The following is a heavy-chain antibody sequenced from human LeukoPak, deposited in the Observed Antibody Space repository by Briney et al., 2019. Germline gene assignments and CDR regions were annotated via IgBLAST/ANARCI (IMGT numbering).Heavy chain of an antibody. CDR1: GFTFSSYG. J-gene: IGHJ4*02. V-gene: IGHV3-23*01. CDR2: ISGSGGST. D-gene: IGHD2-2*01. CDR3: AKVGTSCSDY. Sequence: GGSLRLSCAASGFTFSSYGVSWVRQAPGKGLEWVSAISGSGGSTYYADSVKGRFTISRDNSKDTLYLQMNSLRAEDTAVYYCAKVGTSCSDYWGQGTLVTVSS.